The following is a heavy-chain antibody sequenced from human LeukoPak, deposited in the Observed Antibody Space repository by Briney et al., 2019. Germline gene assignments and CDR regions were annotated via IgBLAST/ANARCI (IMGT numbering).Heavy chain of an antibody. V-gene: IGHV3-9*03. CDR1: GFTFDDYA. J-gene: IGHJ4*02. Sequence: GRSLRLSCAASGFTFDDYAMHWVRQAPGKGLEWVSGISWNSGSIGYADSVKGRFTISRDNAKNPLYLQMNSLRAEDMALYYCAKGDNYDFWSGYPDYWGQGTLVTVSS. CDR2: ISWNSGSI. D-gene: IGHD3-3*01. CDR3: AKGDNYDFWSGYPDY.